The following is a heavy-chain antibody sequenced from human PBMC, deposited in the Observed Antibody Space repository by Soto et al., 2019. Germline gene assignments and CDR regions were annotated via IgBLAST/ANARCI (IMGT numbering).Heavy chain of an antibody. Sequence: GESLKISCDGSGYAFSNYWINRVRQVSGKGLEWMGRIDPTDSFTNYSPSFQGHVTFSVDKSTSTAYVQWSSLKASDTAMYYCGRQGGDGYNIDYWGQGTPAPVYS. CDR3: GRQGGDGYNIDY. D-gene: IGHD2-21*01. CDR2: IDPTDSFT. V-gene: IGHV5-10-1*01. CDR1: GYAFSNYW. J-gene: IGHJ4*02.